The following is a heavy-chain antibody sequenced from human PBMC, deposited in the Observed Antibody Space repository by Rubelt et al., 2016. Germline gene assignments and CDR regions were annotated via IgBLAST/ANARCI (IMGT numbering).Heavy chain of an antibody. Sequence: EVHLVESGGGLVQPGGSLRLSCAASGFTFSSYSMNWVRQAPGKGLEWVSYISSSSSSIYYADSVKGRFTISSDKAKKRLDLQVNSRRAEDTAVYYCAREHVGYSSLDVWGQGTTVTVSS. V-gene: IGHV3-48*01. CDR2: ISSSSSSI. D-gene: IGHD6-13*01. CDR3: AREHVGYSSLDV. CDR1: GFTFSSYS. J-gene: IGHJ6*02.